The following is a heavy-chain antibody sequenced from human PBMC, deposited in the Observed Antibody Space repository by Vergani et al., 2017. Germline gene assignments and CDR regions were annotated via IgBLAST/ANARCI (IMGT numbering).Heavy chain of an antibody. J-gene: IGHJ6*02. V-gene: IGHV3-66*01. CDR2: IYSGGST. CDR3: AREARGDTPYYYYYGMDV. D-gene: IGHD3-10*01. Sequence: VQLVESGGGLVKPGGSLRLSCAASGFTVSSNYMSWVRQAPGKGLEWVSVIYSGGSTYYADSVKGRFTISRDNSKNTLYLQMNSLRAEDTAVYYCAREARGDTPYYYYYGMDVWGQGTTVTVSS. CDR1: GFTVSSNY.